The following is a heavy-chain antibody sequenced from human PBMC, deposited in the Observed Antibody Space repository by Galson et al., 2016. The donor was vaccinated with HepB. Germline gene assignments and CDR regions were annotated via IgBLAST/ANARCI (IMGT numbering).Heavy chain of an antibody. Sequence: PALVKPTQTLTLTCTFSGFSLTTTRMRVSWIRQPPRRALEWLARIDWDDGKFYNTSLKTRLTISKDTSKNQVVLTMTNMDPVDTATYYCARTTASYYSISGTQNYYFDFWGQGTLVTVSS. D-gene: IGHD3-10*01. CDR1: GFSLTTTRMR. V-gene: IGHV2-70*04. J-gene: IGHJ4*02. CDR2: IDWDDGK. CDR3: ARTTASYYSISGTQNYYFDF.